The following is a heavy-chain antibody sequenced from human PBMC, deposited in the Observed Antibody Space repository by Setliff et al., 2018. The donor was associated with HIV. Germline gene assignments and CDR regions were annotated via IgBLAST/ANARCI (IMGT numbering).Heavy chain of an antibody. CDR1: GFTFDDYG. CDR3: HSGYDTEEQSYFDY. D-gene: IGHD5-12*01. Sequence: PGGSLRLSCSPSGFTFDDYGLHWVRQAPGKGLVWVSRVNRDGSSTTYADSVKDRFTISRDNAKNTLYLQMNSLRAEDTGVYYCHSGYDTEEQSYFDYWGQGALVTVSS. CDR2: VNRDGSST. J-gene: IGHJ4*02. V-gene: IGHV3-74*01.